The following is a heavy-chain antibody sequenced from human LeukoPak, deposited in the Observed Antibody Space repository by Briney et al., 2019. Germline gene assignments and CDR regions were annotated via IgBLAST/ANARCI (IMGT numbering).Heavy chain of an antibody. CDR1: GGSISSYY. D-gene: IGHD3-10*01. J-gene: IGHJ3*02. V-gene: IGHV4-4*07. Sequence: PSETLSLTCTVSGGSISSYYWNWIRQPAGKGLEWIGRIYTSGSTNYNPSLKSRVTMSVDTSKDQFSLKLSSVTALDTAVYYCARGVSLWFGELWAYAFDIWGQGTMVTVSS. CDR2: IYTSGST. CDR3: ARGVSLWFGELWAYAFDI.